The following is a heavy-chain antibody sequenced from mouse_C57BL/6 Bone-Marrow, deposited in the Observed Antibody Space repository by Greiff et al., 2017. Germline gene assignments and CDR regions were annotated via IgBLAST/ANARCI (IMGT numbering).Heavy chain of an antibody. D-gene: IGHD4-1*01. Sequence: VQGVESGAELARPGASVKLSCKASGYTFTSYGISWVKQRTGQGLEWIGEIYPRSGNTYYNEKFKGKATLTADKSSSTAYMELRSLTSEDSAVYFCARRWDDAMDYWGQGTSVTVSS. J-gene: IGHJ4*01. CDR3: ARRWDDAMDY. CDR2: IYPRSGNT. V-gene: IGHV1-81*01. CDR1: GYTFTSYG.